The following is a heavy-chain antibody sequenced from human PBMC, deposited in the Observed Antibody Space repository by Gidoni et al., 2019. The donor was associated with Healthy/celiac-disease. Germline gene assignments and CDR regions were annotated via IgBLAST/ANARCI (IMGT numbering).Heavy chain of an antibody. D-gene: IGHD2-2*01. CDR3: ARDGLVVPAAMLGSDAFDI. CDR2: ISYDGSNK. CDR1: GLTFGSYA. V-gene: IGHV3-30-3*01. Sequence: QVQLVESGGGVVQPGRSLRRASQASGLTFGSYAMHWVRQASGKGLEWVAVISYDGSNKYYADSVKGRFTISRDNSKNTLYLQMNSLRAEDTAVYYCARDGLVVPAAMLGSDAFDIWGQGTMVTVSS. J-gene: IGHJ3*02.